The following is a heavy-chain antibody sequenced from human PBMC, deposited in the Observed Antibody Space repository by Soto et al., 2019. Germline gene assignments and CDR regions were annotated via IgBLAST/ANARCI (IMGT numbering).Heavy chain of an antibody. Sequence: EVQLVESGGGLVQPGGSLRLSCAASGFTFSSYAMHWVRQAPGKGLEYVSAISSNGGSTYYANSVKGRFTISRDNSKNTLYLQMGSLRAEDMAVYYCARGLLNSSGWYRYWGRGTLVTVSS. CDR2: ISSNGGST. J-gene: IGHJ4*02. CDR1: GFTFSSYA. V-gene: IGHV3-64*01. CDR3: ARGLLNSSGWYRY. D-gene: IGHD6-19*01.